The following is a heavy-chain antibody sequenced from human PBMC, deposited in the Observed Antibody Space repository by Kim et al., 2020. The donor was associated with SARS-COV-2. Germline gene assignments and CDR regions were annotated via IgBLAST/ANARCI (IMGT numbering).Heavy chain of an antibody. V-gene: IGHV3-33*01. CDR3: ARVWGHYGSGSYYYYGMDV. J-gene: IGHJ6*02. Sequence: GGSLRLSCAASGFTFSSYGMHWVRQAPGKGLEWVAVIWYDGSNKYYADSVKGRFTISRVNSKNTLYLQMNSLRAEDTAVYYCARVWGHYGSGSYYYYGMDVWSQETTVTVSS. D-gene: IGHD3-10*01. CDR1: GFTFSSYG. CDR2: IWYDGSNK.